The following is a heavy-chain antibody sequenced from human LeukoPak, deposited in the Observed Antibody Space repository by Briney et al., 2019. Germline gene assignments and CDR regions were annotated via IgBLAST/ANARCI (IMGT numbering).Heavy chain of an antibody. J-gene: IGHJ4*02. CDR2: INPNSGGT. CDR3: ARLCGAACYTPASDY. D-gene: IGHD2-21*02. V-gene: IGHV1-2*02. Sequence: GGSLRLSCAASGFPFSSYGMHWVRQAPGQGLEWMGWINPNSGGTNYAQKFQGRVTMTRDTSINTAYIELSRLRSDDTAVYYCARLCGAACYTPASDYWGQGTLVTVSS. CDR1: GFPFSSYG.